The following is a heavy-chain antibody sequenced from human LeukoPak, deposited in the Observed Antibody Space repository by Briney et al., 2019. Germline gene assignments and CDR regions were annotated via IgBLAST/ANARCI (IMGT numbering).Heavy chain of an antibody. Sequence: ASVKVSCKASGYTFTSYDINWVRQTTGQGLEWMGWMNPNSGNTGYAQKFQGRVTLTGNTSISTAYMELSSLGSEDTAVYYCARRQYGSGSPLYYWGQGTLVTVSS. J-gene: IGHJ4*02. CDR2: MNPNSGNT. V-gene: IGHV1-8*03. CDR3: ARRQYGSGSPLYY. CDR1: GYTFTSYD. D-gene: IGHD3-10*01.